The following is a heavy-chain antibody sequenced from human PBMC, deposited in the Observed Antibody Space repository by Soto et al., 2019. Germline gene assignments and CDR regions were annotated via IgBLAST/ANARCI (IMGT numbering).Heavy chain of an antibody. D-gene: IGHD3-22*01. V-gene: IGHV1-18*04. Sequence: GASVKVSCKASGYTFTSYGISWVRQAPGQGLEWMGWISAYNGNTNYAQKLQGRVTMTTDTSTSTAYMELRSLRSDDTAVYYCARVFSRMIVVAITGYYGMDVWGQGTTVTVSS. J-gene: IGHJ6*02. CDR2: ISAYNGNT. CDR3: ARVFSRMIVVAITGYYGMDV. CDR1: GYTFTSYG.